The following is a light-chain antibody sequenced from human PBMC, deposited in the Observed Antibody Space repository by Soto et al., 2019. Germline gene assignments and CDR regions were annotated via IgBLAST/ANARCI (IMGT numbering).Light chain of an antibody. V-gene: IGKV3-20*01. CDR1: QSVSSSY. Sequence: EIVLTRSPGTLSLSPGERATLSCRASQSVSSSYLAWYQQKPGQAPRLLIYGASSRATGIPDRFSGSGSGTDFTLTISSLQAEDVAVYYCQQYYSTPLTFGGGTKVDIK. CDR2: GAS. CDR3: QQYYSTPLT. J-gene: IGKJ4*01.